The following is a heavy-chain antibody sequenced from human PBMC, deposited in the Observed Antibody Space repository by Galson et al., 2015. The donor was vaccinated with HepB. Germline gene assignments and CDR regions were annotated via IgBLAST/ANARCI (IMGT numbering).Heavy chain of an antibody. V-gene: IGHV3-33*01. CDR1: GFTFSSYG. J-gene: IGHJ4*02. Sequence: SLRLSCAASGFTFSSYGMHWVRQAPGKGLEWVAVIWYDGSNKYYADSVKGRFTISRDNSKNTLYLQMNSLRAEDTAVYYCARRGFITMILVVPVYFDYWGQGTLVTVSS. CDR2: IWYDGSNK. D-gene: IGHD3-22*01. CDR3: ARRGFITMILVVPVYFDY.